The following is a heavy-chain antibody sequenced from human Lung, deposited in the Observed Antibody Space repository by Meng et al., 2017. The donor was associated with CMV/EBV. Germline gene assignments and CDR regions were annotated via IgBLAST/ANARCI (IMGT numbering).Heavy chain of an antibody. V-gene: IGHV3-15*01. CDR1: GFTFSNVW. J-gene: IGHJ4*02. Sequence: GESLKISCAASGFTFSNVWMRWVRQAPGKGLEWVGRIQSNTDGGTPIYGAPAKGRFTISRDDSKSTLFLQLNSLKVEDTDVYYCTTDPGNGMYLTFDSWGQGXLVTVSS. CDR2: IQSNTDGGTP. D-gene: IGHD2-8*01. CDR3: TTDPGNGMYLTFDS.